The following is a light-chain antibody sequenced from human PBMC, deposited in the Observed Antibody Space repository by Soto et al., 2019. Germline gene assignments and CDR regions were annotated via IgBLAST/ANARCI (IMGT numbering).Light chain of an antibody. CDR2: EVI. CDR1: SSDVGDYNY. Sequence: QSALTQPPSASGSPGQSVTISCTGTSSDVGDYNYVSWYQQHPGKAPKLMIYEVIKRPSGVPDRFSGSKSGNTASLTVSGLQAKDEADYYCISYAASDNYVFGTGTKLTVL. V-gene: IGLV2-8*01. J-gene: IGLJ1*01. CDR3: ISYAASDNYV.